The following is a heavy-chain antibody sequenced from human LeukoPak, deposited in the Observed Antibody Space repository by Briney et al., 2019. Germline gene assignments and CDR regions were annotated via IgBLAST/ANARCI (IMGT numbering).Heavy chain of an antibody. CDR3: ARDDSSGYHPYVFDY. Sequence: SVKVSCKASGGTFSSYAISWVRQAPGQGLEWMGRIIPIFGTANYAQKFQARVTITTGESTSTAYMELSSLRSEDTAVYYCARDDSSGYHPYVFDYSGQGTLVTVSS. V-gene: IGHV1-69*05. J-gene: IGHJ4*02. CDR1: GGTFSSYA. CDR2: IIPIFGTA. D-gene: IGHD3-22*01.